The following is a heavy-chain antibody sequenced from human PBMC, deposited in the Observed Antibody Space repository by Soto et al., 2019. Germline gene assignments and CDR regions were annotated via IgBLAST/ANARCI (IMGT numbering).Heavy chain of an antibody. CDR2: TYSGGST. CDR3: ARDCGGGSCYPYLGA. D-gene: IGHD2-15*01. J-gene: IGHJ5*02. CDR1: GFVVSETY. Sequence: EVQVVESGGGLIQPGGSLRLSCAASGFVVSETYMSWVRQAPGRGLQWFSFTYSGGSTYYADSVKGRFTLSRASSRNTLYLQMTSLRVEDTAVYCCARDCGGGSCYPYLGAWRQGTLVNISS. V-gene: IGHV3-53*01.